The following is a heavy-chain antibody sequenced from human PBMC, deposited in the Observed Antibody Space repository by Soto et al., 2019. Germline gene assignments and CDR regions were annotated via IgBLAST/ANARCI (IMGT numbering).Heavy chain of an antibody. Sequence: PGGSLRLSCTASGFIFDEYAMSWVLQAPGRGLEWVGFIRSKAYGGTTEYAASVKDRFTISRHDSKTIAYLQMNSLKTEDTAVYYCARLSVYWCQGTLVTVSS. J-gene: IGHJ4*02. CDR2: IRSKAYGGTT. D-gene: IGHD6-19*01. CDR3: ARLSVY. CDR1: GFIFDEYA. V-gene: IGHV3-49*04.